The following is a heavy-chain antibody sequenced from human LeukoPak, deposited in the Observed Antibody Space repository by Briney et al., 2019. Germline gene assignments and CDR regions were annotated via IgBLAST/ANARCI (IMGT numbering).Heavy chain of an antibody. Sequence: PGGSLRLSCAASGFTFSTYWMHWVRQAPGKGLVWVSHIRTDGSTTTYADSVKGRFTISRDKSKNTVYLEMNSLRAEDTAVYYCARRYCSSSSCYLFDYWGQGTLVTVSS. CDR1: GFTFSTYW. J-gene: IGHJ4*02. V-gene: IGHV3-74*01. D-gene: IGHD2-15*01. CDR2: IRTDGSTT. CDR3: ARRYCSSSSCYLFDY.